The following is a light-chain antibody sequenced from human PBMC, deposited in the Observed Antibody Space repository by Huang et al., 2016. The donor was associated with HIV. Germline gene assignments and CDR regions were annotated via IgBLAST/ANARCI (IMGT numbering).Light chain of an antibody. Sequence: EIVLTQSPGTLSLSPGDRATLSCRASQFVANAYVAWYQHKPGQSPRLLIYGASMRASGIPDRFSGSCFGTDFTLTISRLEPDDFAVYFCQQCGSPTWTFGQGTKVEIK. V-gene: IGKV3-20*01. CDR3: QQCGSPTWT. CDR2: GAS. J-gene: IGKJ1*01. CDR1: QFVANAY.